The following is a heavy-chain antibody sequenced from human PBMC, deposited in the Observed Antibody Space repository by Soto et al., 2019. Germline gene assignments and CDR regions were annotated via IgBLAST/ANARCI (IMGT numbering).Heavy chain of an antibody. CDR3: ARSIAVAGTDDY. D-gene: IGHD6-19*01. CDR1: GGSISSGDYY. CDR2: IYYSGST. V-gene: IGHV4-30-4*01. Sequence: SETLSLTCTVSGGSISSGDYYWSWIRQPPGKGLEWIGYIYYSGSTYYNPSLKSRVTISVDTSKNQFSLKLSSVTAADTAVYYCARSIAVAGTDDYWGQGTLVTVSS. J-gene: IGHJ4*02.